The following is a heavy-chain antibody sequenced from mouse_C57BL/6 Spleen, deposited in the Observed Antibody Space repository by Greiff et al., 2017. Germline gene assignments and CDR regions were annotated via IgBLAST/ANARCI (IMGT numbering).Heavy chain of an antibody. CDR1: GYAFSSSW. CDR2: IYPGDGDT. Sequence: QVQLKQSGPELVKPGASVKISCKASGYAFSSSWMNWVKQRPGKGLEWIGRIYPGDGDTNYNGKFKGKATLTADKSSSTAYMQLSSLTSEDSAVYFYARENYTPYFDYWGQGTTLTVSS. J-gene: IGHJ2*01. V-gene: IGHV1-82*01. CDR3: ARENYTPYFDY. D-gene: IGHD2-12*01.